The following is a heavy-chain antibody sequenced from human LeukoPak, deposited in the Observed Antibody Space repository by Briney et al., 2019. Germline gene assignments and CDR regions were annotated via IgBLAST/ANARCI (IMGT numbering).Heavy chain of an antibody. D-gene: IGHD2-2*01. CDR2: ISAYNGNT. J-gene: IGHJ3*02. CDR3: ARVQDIVVVPAADDAFDI. CDR1: GYTFTSYG. Sequence: ASVKVSCKASGYTFTSYGISWARQAPGQGLEWMGWISAYNGNTNYAQKLQGRVTMTTDISTSTAYMELRSLRSDDTAVYYCARVQDIVVVPAADDAFDIWGQGTMVTVSS. V-gene: IGHV1-18*01.